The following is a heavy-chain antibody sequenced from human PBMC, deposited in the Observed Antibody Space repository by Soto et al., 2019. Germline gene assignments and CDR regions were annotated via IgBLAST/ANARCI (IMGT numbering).Heavy chain of an antibody. V-gene: IGHV3-30*18. CDR2: ISHDGSKR. J-gene: IGHJ4*01. Sequence: GGSLRLSCNVSGVTFSDFGLDWVRQAPGKGLEWVAIISHDGSKRFYADSVKGRFTISRDNSKNTLYLQMSSLRPEDTALYYCAKTATYVDGYDNTGYSSEDYWGHGTLVTVSS. CDR3: AKTATYVDGYDNTGYSSEDY. D-gene: IGHD3-22*01. CDR1: GVTFSDFG.